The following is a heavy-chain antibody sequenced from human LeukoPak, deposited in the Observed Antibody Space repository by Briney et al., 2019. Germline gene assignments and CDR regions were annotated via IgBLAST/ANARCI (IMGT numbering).Heavy chain of an antibody. Sequence: SETLSLTYAGYGGSFSGYYWSWIRQPPGKGLEWIWEINHSGSTNYNPSLKSRVTISVDTSKNQFSLKLSSVTAADTAVYYCARQSVGYCSGGSCFAHYYYYMDVWGKGTTVTISS. V-gene: IGHV4-34*01. CDR3: ARQSVGYCSGGSCFAHYYYYMDV. CDR2: INHSGST. D-gene: IGHD2-15*01. J-gene: IGHJ6*03. CDR1: GGSFSGYY.